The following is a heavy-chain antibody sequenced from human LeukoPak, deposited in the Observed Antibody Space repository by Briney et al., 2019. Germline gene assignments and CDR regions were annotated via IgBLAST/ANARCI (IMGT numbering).Heavy chain of an antibody. D-gene: IGHD4-17*01. J-gene: IGHJ5*02. CDR1: GYTFTSYG. CDR2: ISAYNGNT. V-gene: IGHV1-18*01. Sequence: ASVKVSFKASGYTFTSYGISWVRQAPGQGLEWMGWISAYNGNTNYAQKFQGRVTITADESTSTAYMELSSLRSEDTAVYYCASRFRDDYGEGWFDPWGQGTLVTVSS. CDR3: ASRFRDDYGEGWFDP.